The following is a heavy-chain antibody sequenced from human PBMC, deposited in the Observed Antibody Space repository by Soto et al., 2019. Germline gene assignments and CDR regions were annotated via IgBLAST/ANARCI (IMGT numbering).Heavy chain of an antibody. CDR2: ISGSGGST. CDR3: AKWDAENPVKTAGRRGSYPPHD. V-gene: IGHV3-23*01. Sequence: GGSLRLSCAASGFTFSSYAMSWVRQAPGKGLEWVSAISGSGGSTYYADSVKGRFTISRDNSKNTLYLQMNSLRAEDTAVYYCAKWDAENPVKTAGRRGSYPPHDCGQGPGVSVAS. J-gene: IGHJ4*02. CDR1: GFTFSSYA. D-gene: IGHD6-25*01.